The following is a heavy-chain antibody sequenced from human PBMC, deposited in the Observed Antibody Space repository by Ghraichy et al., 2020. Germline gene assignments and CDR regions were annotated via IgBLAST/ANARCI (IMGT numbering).Heavy chain of an antibody. V-gene: IGHV4-59*08. CDR1: GGSISSYY. CDR3: ARRPSSSWLFDY. Sequence: GSLRLSCTVSGGSISSYYWSWIRQPPGKGLEWIGYIYYSGSTNYNPSLKSRVTISVDTSKNQFSLKLSSVTAADTAVYYCARRPSSSWLFDYWGQGTLVTVSS. J-gene: IGHJ4*02. CDR2: IYYSGST. D-gene: IGHD6-13*01.